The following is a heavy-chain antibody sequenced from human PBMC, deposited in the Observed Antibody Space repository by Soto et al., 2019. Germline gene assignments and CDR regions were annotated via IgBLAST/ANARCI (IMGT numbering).Heavy chain of an antibody. CDR1: GFTFSSYA. CDR3: AKGGPYYYDSSGYYDY. CDR2: ISGSGGST. Sequence: EVQLLESGGGLVQPGWSLRLSCAASGFTFSSYARSWVRQAPGKGLEWVSAISGSGGSTYYADSVKGRFTIHRDNSKNTLYLQMNSLRAEDTAVYYCAKGGPYYYDSSGYYDYWGQGTLVTVSS. V-gene: IGHV3-23*01. J-gene: IGHJ4*02. D-gene: IGHD3-22*01.